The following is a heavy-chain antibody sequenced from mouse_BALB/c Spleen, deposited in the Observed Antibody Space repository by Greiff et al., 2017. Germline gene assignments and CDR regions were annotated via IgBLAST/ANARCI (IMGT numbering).Heavy chain of an antibody. CDR2: IWSGGSK. CDR1: GFSLTSYG. Sequence: VQLQQSGPGLVQPSPSLSITCTVSGFSLTSYGVHWVRQSPGKGLEWLGVIWSGGSKDYNAAFITRLSISKDNAKSQVFCKMTSLQATDTAIYYCARNWDYWGQGTTLTVSS. V-gene: IGHV2-2*02. CDR3: ARNWDY. J-gene: IGHJ2*01.